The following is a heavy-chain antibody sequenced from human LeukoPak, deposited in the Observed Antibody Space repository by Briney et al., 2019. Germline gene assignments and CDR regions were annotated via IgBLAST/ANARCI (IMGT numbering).Heavy chain of an antibody. J-gene: IGHJ4*02. Sequence: PSETLSLTCAVYGGSFSGYYWSWIRQPPGKGLEWIGEINHSGSTNYNPSLKSRVTISVDTSKNQFSLKLSSVTAADTAVYYCARARGSSSSDYWGQGTLVTVSS. CDR3: ARARGSSSSDY. V-gene: IGHV4-34*01. D-gene: IGHD6-6*01. CDR1: GGSFSGYY. CDR2: INHSGST.